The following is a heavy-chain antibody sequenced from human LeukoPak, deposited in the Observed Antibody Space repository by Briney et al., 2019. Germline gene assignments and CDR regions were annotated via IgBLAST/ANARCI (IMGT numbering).Heavy chain of an antibody. J-gene: IGHJ5*02. V-gene: IGHV3-30*02. CDR2: IRYDGSNK. Sequence: GGSLRLSCAASGFTFSSYGMYWVRQAPGKGLEWVAFIRYDGSNKYYADSVKGRFTISRDTSRNTVSLQMNSLRLEDTAIYYCAKPLMRDRWFGESWGQGTLVTVSS. D-gene: IGHD3-10*01. CDR3: AKPLMRDRWFGES. CDR1: GFTFSSYG.